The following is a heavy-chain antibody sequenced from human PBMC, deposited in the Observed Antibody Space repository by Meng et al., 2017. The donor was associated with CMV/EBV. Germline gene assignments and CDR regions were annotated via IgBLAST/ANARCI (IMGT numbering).Heavy chain of an antibody. CDR2: ISPIFGTA. D-gene: IGHD3-22*01. CDR3: ARPYSGYYYPGFDY. Sequence: QVPVVESGAEGKRPGSSVKVSCKAYGGTFSSYAISWVRQAPGQGLEWMGGISPIFGTANYAQKFQGRVTITADESTSTAYMELSSLRSEDTAVYYCARPYSGYYYPGFDYWGQGTLVTVSS. V-gene: IGHV1-69*12. J-gene: IGHJ4*02. CDR1: GGTFSSYA.